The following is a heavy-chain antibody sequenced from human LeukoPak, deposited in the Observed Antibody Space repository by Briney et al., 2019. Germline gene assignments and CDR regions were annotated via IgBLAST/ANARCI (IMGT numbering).Heavy chain of an antibody. V-gene: IGHV1-18*01. Sequence: ASVKVSCKASGGTFSSYAISWVRQAPGQGLEWMGWISAYNGNTNYAQKLQGRVTMTTDTSTSTAYMELRSLRSDDTAVYYCASSSVATMEPFDYWGQGTLVTVSS. CDR2: ISAYNGNT. J-gene: IGHJ4*02. D-gene: IGHD5-12*01. CDR1: GGTFSSYA. CDR3: ASSSVATMEPFDY.